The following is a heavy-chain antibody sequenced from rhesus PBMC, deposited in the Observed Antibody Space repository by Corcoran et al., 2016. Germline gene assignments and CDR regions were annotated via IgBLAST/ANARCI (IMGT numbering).Heavy chain of an antibody. V-gene: IGHV2-174*01. D-gene: IGHD3-3*01. CDR1: GFSISTSGMG. CDR3: ARTGDYNIWTGDYRKGSYFDY. Sequence: QVTLKESGPALVKPTQTRTLTCTFSGFSISTSGMGVGWIREHPGKALDGLDLIYWDDNKYYSTSLKSRITISKDTSKNQVVHTRTNMDPVDTATYYCARTGDYNIWTGDYRKGSYFDYWGQGVLVTVSS. CDR2: IYWDDNK. J-gene: IGHJ4*01.